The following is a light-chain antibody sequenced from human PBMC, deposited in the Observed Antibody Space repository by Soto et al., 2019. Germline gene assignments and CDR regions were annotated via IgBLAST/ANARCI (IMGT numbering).Light chain of an antibody. CDR3: QSFDTRRNSVV. Sequence: QSVVTQPPSVSGAPGQRVTISCTGRSSNIGAGYDVHWYQQFPGRAPKLLIYGNKNRPSGVPDRFSGSKSGTSASLDITGLQSEDEADYYCQSFDTRRNSVVVGGGTKLTVL. CDR1: SSNIGAGYD. V-gene: IGLV1-40*01. CDR2: GNK. J-gene: IGLJ2*01.